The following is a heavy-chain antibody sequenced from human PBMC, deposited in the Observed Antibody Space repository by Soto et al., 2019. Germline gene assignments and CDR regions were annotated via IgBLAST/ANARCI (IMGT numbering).Heavy chain of an antibody. Sequence: EVQLVESGGGLVQPGRSLRLSCAASGFTFDDYAMHWVRQAPGKGLEWVSGISWNSGSIGYADSVKGRFTISRDNAKNSLYLQMNSLRAEDTALYYCAREAAVGAFDIWGQGTMVTVSS. V-gene: IGHV3-9*01. CDR3: AREAAVGAFDI. CDR2: ISWNSGSI. CDR1: GFTFDDYA. D-gene: IGHD2-15*01. J-gene: IGHJ3*02.